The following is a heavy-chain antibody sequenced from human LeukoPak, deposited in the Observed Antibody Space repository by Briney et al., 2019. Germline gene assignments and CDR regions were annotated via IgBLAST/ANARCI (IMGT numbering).Heavy chain of an antibody. Sequence: PSVTLSLTCTVSSGSISGYYWSWIRQAPGKGLEWIGYIYNSGSTNYNPPLTNYNPSLKSRVTITLDMSKNQFSLKLTPVTAADTAVYYCAGGSYYSLDFWGQGTLVTVSS. CDR3: AGGSYYSLDF. CDR2: IYNSGSTNYNPPLT. D-gene: IGHD1-26*01. V-gene: IGHV4-59*01. CDR1: SGSISGYY. J-gene: IGHJ4*02.